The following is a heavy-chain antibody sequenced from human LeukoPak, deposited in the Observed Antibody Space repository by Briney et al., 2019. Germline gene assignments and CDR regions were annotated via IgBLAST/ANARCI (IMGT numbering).Heavy chain of an antibody. V-gene: IGHV3-43*02. CDR1: GFTVSSNY. J-gene: IGHJ6*02. CDR3: AKDMVYLYYYYYYGMDV. CDR2: ISGDGGST. D-gene: IGHD5/OR15-5a*01. Sequence: GGSLRLSCAASGFTVSSNYMSWVRQAPGKGLEWVSLISGDGGSTYYADSVKGRFTISRDNSKNSLYLQMNSLRTEDTALYYCAKDMVYLYYYYYYGMDVWGQGTTVTVSS.